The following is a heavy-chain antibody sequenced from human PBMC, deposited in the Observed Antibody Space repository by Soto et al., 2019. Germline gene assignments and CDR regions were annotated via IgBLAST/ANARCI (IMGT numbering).Heavy chain of an antibody. Sequence: PGGSLRLSCVASGFTFSSYSMNWVRQAPGKGLEWVSSISIGSSYIYYADSMKGRFTISRDNAKNSLYLQMNSLRGEDTAVYYCARGSSGYSYYFDYWGQGTLVTVSS. J-gene: IGHJ4*02. CDR3: ARGSSGYSYYFDY. V-gene: IGHV3-21*01. D-gene: IGHD3-22*01. CDR2: ISIGSSYI. CDR1: GFTFSSYS.